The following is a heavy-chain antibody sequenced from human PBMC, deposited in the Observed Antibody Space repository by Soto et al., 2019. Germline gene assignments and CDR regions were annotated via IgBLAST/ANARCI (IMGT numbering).Heavy chain of an antibody. CDR2: ISWNSGSR. J-gene: IGHJ5*01. CDR1: GFTFGDYA. V-gene: IGHV3-9*01. Sequence: SLRLSCAASGFTFGDYAMHWVRQTPGKGLEWVSAISWNSGSRAYADSVKGRFSISRDNAKNSLYLQMNSLRPEDTALYYCTKDPYQLMVYTFDFWGQGT. CDR3: TKDPYQLMVYTFDF. D-gene: IGHD2-8*01.